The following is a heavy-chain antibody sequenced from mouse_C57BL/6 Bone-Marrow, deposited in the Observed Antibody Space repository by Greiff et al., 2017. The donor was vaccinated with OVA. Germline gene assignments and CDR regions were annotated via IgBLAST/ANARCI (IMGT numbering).Heavy chain of an antibody. CDR2: IDPNSGGT. CDR1: GYTFTSYW. V-gene: IGHV1-62-3*01. CDR3: SPAWFAY. J-gene: IGHJ3*01. Sequence: QVHVKQPGAELVKPGASVKLSSKASGYTFTSYWMHWVKQRPGRGLEWIGRIDPNSGGTKYNEKFKSNAPLTVYKPSSTAYMQLSSLTSEDSAVYFCSPAWFAYWGQGTLVTVSA.